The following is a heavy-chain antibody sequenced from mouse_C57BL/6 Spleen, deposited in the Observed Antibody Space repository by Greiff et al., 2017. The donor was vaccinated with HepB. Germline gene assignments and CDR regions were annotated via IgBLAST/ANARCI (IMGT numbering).Heavy chain of an antibody. V-gene: IGHV5-17*01. CDR3: ARIYYDYFDY. D-gene: IGHD2-4*01. CDR1: GFTFSDYG. Sequence: DVKLVESGGGLVKPGGSLKLSCAASGFTFSDYGMHWVRQAPEKGLEWVAYISSGSSTIYYADTVKGRFTISRDNAKNTLFLQMTSLRSEDTAMYYCARIYYDYFDYWGQGTTLTVSS. J-gene: IGHJ2*01. CDR2: ISSGSSTI.